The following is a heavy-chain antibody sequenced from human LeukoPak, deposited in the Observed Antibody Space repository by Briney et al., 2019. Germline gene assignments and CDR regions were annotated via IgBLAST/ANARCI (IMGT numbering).Heavy chain of an antibody. CDR2: ISAYNGNT. CDR3: ARVQQQLASFDY. D-gene: IGHD6-13*01. Sequence: ASVTVSCKASGGTFSSYAISWVRQAPGQGLEWMGWISAYNGNTNYAQKLQGRVTMTTDTSTSTAYMELRSLRSDDTAVYYCARVQQQLASFDYWGQGTLVTVSS. J-gene: IGHJ4*02. V-gene: IGHV1-18*01. CDR1: GGTFSSYA.